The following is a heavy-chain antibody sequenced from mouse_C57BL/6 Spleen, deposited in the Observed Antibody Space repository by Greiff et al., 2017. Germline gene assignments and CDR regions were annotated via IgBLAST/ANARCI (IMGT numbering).Heavy chain of an antibody. CDR3: ARGVYYYGSRAYFDC. D-gene: IGHD1-1*01. J-gene: IGHJ2*01. CDR1: GYTFTSYW. CDR2: IYPGSGST. V-gene: IGHV1-55*01. Sequence: QVQLQQPGAELVKPGASVKMSCKASGYTFTSYWITWVKQRPGQGLEWIGDIYPGSGSTNYNEKFKSKATLTVDTSSSTAYMQLSSLTSEDSAVYYCARGVYYYGSRAYFDCWGQGTTLTVS.